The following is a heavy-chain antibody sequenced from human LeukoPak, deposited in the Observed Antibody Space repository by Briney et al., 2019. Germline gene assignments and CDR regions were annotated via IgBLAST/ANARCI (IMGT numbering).Heavy chain of an antibody. J-gene: IGHJ4*02. CDR3: ARDQMATMNYFDY. CDR2: IIPIFGTA. Sequence: SVKVSCKASGYTFTSYDISWVRQAPGQGLEWMGGIIPIFGTANYAQKFQGRVTITTDESTSTAYMELSSLRSEDTAVYYCARDQMATMNYFDYWGQGTLVTVSS. CDR1: GYTFTSYD. V-gene: IGHV1-69*05. D-gene: IGHD5-24*01.